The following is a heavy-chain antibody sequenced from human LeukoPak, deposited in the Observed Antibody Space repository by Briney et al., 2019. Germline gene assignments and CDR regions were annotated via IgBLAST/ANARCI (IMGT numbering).Heavy chain of an antibody. J-gene: IGHJ4*02. V-gene: IGHV1-24*01. CDR1: GYTLTELS. D-gene: IGHD3-9*01. CDR3: ARADTYYDILTPYY. Sequence: ASVKVSCKVSGYTLTELSMHWVRQAPGKGLEWMGGFDPEDGETIYAQKFQGRVTMTEDTSTDTAYMELSSPRSDDTAVYYCARADTYYDILTPYYWGQGTLVTVSS. CDR2: FDPEDGET.